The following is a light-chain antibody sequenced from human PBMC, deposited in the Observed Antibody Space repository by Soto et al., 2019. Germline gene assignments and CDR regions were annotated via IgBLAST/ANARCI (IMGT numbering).Light chain of an antibody. J-gene: IGLJ1*01. CDR3: CSYAV. CDR2: EVS. V-gene: IGLV2-23*02. Sequence: SALTQPASVSGSLGQSITISCTGTSSDVGSYNLVSWYQQHPGKAPKLMIYEVSKRPSGVSNRFSGSKSGNTASLTISGLQAEDEADYYCCSYAVFGTGTKVTVL. CDR1: SSDVGSYNL.